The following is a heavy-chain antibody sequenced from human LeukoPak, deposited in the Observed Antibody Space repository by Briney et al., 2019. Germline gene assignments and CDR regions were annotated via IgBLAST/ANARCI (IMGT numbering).Heavy chain of an antibody. Sequence: GGSLRLSCAASGFTFSSYWMSWVRQAPGKGLEWVANIKQDGSEKYYVDSVKGRFTISRDNAKNSLYLQMNSLRAEDTAVYYCARDSIVGAALEDYYGMDVWGQGTTVTVSS. CDR1: GFTFSSYW. D-gene: IGHD1-26*01. J-gene: IGHJ6*02. CDR2: IKQDGSEK. V-gene: IGHV3-7*01. CDR3: ARDSIVGAALEDYYGMDV.